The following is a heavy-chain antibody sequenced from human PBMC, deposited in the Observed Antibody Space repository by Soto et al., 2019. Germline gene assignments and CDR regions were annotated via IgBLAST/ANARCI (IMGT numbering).Heavy chain of an antibody. Sequence: EVQLVQSGAEVKKPGESLKISCKGSGYSFTSYWIGWVRQMPGKGLEWMGIIYPGDSDIRYSPSFQGQVTISADRSTSTANLQWSSLKASDTAMYYCARLIRNRSSGGWYFRYFDYWGQGTLVTVSS. CDR2: IYPGDSDI. J-gene: IGHJ4*02. V-gene: IGHV5-51*01. D-gene: IGHD6-19*01. CDR3: ARLIRNRSSGGWYFRYFDY. CDR1: GYSFTSYW.